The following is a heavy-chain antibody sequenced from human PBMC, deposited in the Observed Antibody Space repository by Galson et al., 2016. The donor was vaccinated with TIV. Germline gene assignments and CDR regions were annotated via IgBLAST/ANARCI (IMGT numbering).Heavy chain of an antibody. V-gene: IGHV1-18*04. CDR1: GYTFSSYS. D-gene: IGHD4-17*01. J-gene: IGHJ4*02. CDR2: ISGYSGNT. Sequence: SVKVSCKASGYTFSSYSINWVRQAPGQGLEWMGWISGYSGNTNYAQKFQGRVTMTTDTSTGTAYMELRSPRSDDTAVYYCARGATVTPYSFFDYWGQGTLVTVFS. CDR3: ARGATVTPYSFFDY.